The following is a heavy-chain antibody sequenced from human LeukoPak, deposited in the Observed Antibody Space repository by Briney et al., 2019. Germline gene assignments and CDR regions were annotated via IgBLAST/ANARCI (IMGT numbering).Heavy chain of an antibody. J-gene: IGHJ6*02. V-gene: IGHV3-43*02. CDR3: ATWAFYHSLDV. CDR1: GFTFDAYA. Sequence: GGSLRLSCEASGFTFDAYAMHWVRQAPGKGLEWVSLINKGGSATYYADSVKRRFTISRDNSKNSLYLQMNSLRSEDTALYYCATWAFYHSLDVWGQGTTVTVSS. CDR2: INKGGSAT. D-gene: IGHD1-26*01.